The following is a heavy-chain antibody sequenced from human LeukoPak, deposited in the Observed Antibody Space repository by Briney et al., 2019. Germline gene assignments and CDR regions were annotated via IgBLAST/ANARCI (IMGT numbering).Heavy chain of an antibody. Sequence: GGSLRLSCAASGFTFSNHGMNWVRQAPGKGLEWVSGISPSGDITYYADSVKGRFTISRDNSKNTLYLQMNSLRAEDTAVYYCAKSLLSLNTAFDYWGQGTLVTVSS. CDR1: GFTFSNHG. V-gene: IGHV3-23*01. J-gene: IGHJ4*02. CDR3: AKSLLSLNTAFDY. D-gene: IGHD5-18*01. CDR2: ISPSGDIT.